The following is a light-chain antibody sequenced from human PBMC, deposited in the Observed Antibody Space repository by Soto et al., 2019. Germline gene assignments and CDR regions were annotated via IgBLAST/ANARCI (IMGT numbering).Light chain of an antibody. J-gene: IGLJ2*01. Sequence: QSALTQPPSASGSPGQSVTISCTGTSSDVGTYNYVSWYQQHPGKAPKLMLYEVSKRPSGVPDRCSGSKSGNSASLTVSGLQAEDEADYYCSSYAGRNNVVFGGGTKLTVL. V-gene: IGLV2-8*01. CDR2: EVS. CDR3: SSYAGRNNVV. CDR1: SSDVGTYNY.